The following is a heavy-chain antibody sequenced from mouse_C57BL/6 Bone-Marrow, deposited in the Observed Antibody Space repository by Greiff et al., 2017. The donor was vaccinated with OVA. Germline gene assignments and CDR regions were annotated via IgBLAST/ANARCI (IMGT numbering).Heavy chain of an antibody. V-gene: IGHV5-4*03. CDR1: GFSFSSYA. Sequence: DVKLVESGGGLVKPGGSLKLSCAASGFSFSSYAMSWVRQTPEKRLEWVATISDGGSYTYYPDNVKGRFTISRDNAKNNLYLQMSHLKSEDTAMYYCARGEYYTGYWGQGTTLTVSS. D-gene: IGHD2-12*01. CDR3: ARGEYYTGY. CDR2: ISDGGSYT. J-gene: IGHJ2*01.